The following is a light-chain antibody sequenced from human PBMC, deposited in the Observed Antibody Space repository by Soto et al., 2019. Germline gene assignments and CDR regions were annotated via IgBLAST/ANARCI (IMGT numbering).Light chain of an antibody. J-gene: IGKJ1*01. CDR3: QQYDTSPRT. Sequence: EIVMTQSPATLSVSPGKRATLSCRASQNLGSGYLAWYQQKPGQAPRILIYAASSRATGIPDRFSGSGSGTDFTLSISRLEPEDFAVYYCQQYDTSPRTFGQGTKVDIK. V-gene: IGKV3-20*01. CDR2: AAS. CDR1: QNLGSGY.